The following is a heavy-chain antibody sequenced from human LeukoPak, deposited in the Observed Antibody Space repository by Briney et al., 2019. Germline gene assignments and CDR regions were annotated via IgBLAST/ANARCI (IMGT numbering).Heavy chain of an antibody. CDR2: IYPGDSDT. V-gene: IGHV5-51*01. CDR1: GYSFTSYW. D-gene: IGHD2-15*01. Sequence: GESLKISCKGSGYSFTSYWIGWVRQMPGKGLEWMGIIYPGDSDTRYSPSFQGQVTISADKSISTAYLQWSSLKASDTAMYYCATGRYCSGGSCRRNYFDYWGQGTLVTVS. J-gene: IGHJ4*02. CDR3: ATGRYCSGGSCRRNYFDY.